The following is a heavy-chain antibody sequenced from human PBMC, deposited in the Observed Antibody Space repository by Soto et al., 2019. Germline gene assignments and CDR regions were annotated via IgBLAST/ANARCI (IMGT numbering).Heavy chain of an antibody. J-gene: IGHJ5*02. CDR1: GGTVASSHW. V-gene: IGHV4-4*02. Sequence: QVQLQESGPRLVKPSESLSLTCGVSGGTVASSHWWSWVRQSPGRGLEWIGNVYHTGDTNFNPPLQSRVTFSVDKSNNQFSLRLTSVTAADTAVYFCAREIVTAGRNNYFDPWGPGTLVTVSS. CDR2: VYHTGDT. CDR3: AREIVTAGRNNYFDP. D-gene: IGHD2-21*02.